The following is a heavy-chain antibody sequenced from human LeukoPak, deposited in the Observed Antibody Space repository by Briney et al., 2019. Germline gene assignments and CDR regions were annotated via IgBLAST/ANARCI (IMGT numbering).Heavy chain of an antibody. V-gene: IGHV4-59*01. CDR3: ARMIAAAGTEYFDL. J-gene: IGHJ2*01. CDR2: IYYTGST. D-gene: IGHD6-13*01. Sequence: GSLRLSCAASGFTLSSYSMNWIRQPPGKGLEWIGYIYYTGSTKYNPSLKGRVTISVDMSKNQFSLRLSSVTAADTAVYYCARMIAAAGTEYFDLWGRGTLVTVSS. CDR1: GFTLSSYS.